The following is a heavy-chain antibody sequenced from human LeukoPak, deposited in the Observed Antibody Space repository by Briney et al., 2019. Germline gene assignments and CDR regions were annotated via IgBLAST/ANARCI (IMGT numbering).Heavy chain of an antibody. J-gene: IGHJ4*02. Sequence: PGGSLRLSCAASGFTFSSYGMHWVRQAPGQGLEWVSAISDSDGSTNYADSVKGRFTISRDNSKNTLFLQMNSLRAEDTAVYYCARLGVVIKNYFDSWGQGTLVTVSS. CDR2: ISDSDGST. CDR1: GFTFSSYG. CDR3: ARLGVVIKNYFDS. D-gene: IGHD3-3*01. V-gene: IGHV3-23*01.